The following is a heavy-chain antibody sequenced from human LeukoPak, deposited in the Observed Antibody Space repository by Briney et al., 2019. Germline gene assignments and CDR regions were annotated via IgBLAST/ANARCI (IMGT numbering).Heavy chain of an antibody. Sequence: ASVKVSCKASGGTLTNYAIVWVRQAPGQGLEWMGGIIPMFGTTNYAQKFQGRVTITTDESTSTVYMELSSLTSEDTAVYYCATGGDSSSWSPFGYWGQGTLVTVSS. D-gene: IGHD6-13*01. CDR3: ATGGDSSSWSPFGY. CDR2: IIPMFGTT. V-gene: IGHV1-69*05. J-gene: IGHJ4*02. CDR1: GGTLTNYA.